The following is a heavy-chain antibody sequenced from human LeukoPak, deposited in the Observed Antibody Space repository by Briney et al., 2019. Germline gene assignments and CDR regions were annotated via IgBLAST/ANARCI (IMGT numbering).Heavy chain of an antibody. Sequence: ASGKVSCKASGYTFTSNGISWVRQAPGQGLERMGWISAYNGNTNYDQKLQGRVTMTTDTSTSTAYMELRSLRSDDTAVYYSARDEEIEYPGIAAAGLDSWGQGTLVTVSS. V-gene: IGHV1-18*01. D-gene: IGHD6-13*01. J-gene: IGHJ4*02. CDR3: ARDEEIEYPGIAAAGLDS. CDR1: GYTFTSNG. CDR2: ISAYNGNT.